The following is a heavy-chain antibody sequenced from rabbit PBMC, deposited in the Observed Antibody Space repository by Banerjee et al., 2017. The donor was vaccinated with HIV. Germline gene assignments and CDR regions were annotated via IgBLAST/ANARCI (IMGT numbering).Heavy chain of an antibody. V-gene: IGHV1S45*01. D-gene: IGHD6-1*01. Sequence: QEQLVESGGGLVKPEGSLTLTCTASGFSFSSSYYMCWVRQAPGKGLEWIACIYSGSSGNTWYASWAKGRFTISKTSSTTVTLQMTSLTAADTATYFCARDPTGDGGYGYFNLWGQGTLVTVS. J-gene: IGHJ4*01. CDR2: IYSGSSGNT. CDR3: ARDPTGDGGYGYFNL. CDR1: GFSFSSSYY.